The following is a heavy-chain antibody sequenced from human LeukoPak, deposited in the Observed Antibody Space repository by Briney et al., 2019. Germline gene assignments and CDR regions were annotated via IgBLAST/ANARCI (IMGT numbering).Heavy chain of an antibody. D-gene: IGHD4-17*01. CDR1: GFTFSSYN. CDR2: VSGGGDTT. CDR3: GKDRPYDYDDSTASFDY. J-gene: IGHJ4*02. V-gene: IGHV3-23*01. Sequence: GGSLRLSCAPSGFTFSSYNMNWVRQAPGKGLEWVSTVSGGGDTTYYADSVKGRFTISRDNSRNTLYLQMNSLRAEDTAVYYCGKDRPYDYDDSTASFDYWGQGTLVTVAS.